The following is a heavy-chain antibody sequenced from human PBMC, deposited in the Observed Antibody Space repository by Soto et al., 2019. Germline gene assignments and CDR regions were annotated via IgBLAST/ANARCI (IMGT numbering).Heavy chain of an antibody. CDR3: AKEVSLGSTVDLGY. Sequence: GGSLRLSCAASGFPLSIFAMSWVRQSPGKGLEWVSTISGGGSTYYADAVKGRFTISRDNSMGTLYLQMKSLRVEDTAIYYCAKEVSLGSTVDLGYWGQGALVTVSS. D-gene: IGHD7-27*01. CDR1: GFPLSIFA. V-gene: IGHV3-23*01. CDR2: ISGGGST. J-gene: IGHJ4*02.